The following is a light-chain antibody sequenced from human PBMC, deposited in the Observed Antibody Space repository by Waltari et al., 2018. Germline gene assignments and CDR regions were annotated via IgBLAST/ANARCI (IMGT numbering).Light chain of an antibody. CDR2: DGS. CDR3: QQYRASSWT. V-gene: IGKV3-20*01. J-gene: IGKJ1*01. Sequence: EIVLTQSPGTLLLSPGERATLSCRASRSVSSNFLAWYKQKPGQAPRLLIYDGSTRAAGSPDRFSGSGSGTDFTLTISRLEPEDFAVYYCQQYRASSWTFGQGTKVQIK. CDR1: RSVSSNF.